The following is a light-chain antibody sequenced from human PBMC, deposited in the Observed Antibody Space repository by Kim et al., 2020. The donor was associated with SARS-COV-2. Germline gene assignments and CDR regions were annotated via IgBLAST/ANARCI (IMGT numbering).Light chain of an antibody. J-gene: IGKJ5*01. V-gene: IGKV2-28*01. CDR1: HGLLHSDGYSY. CDR3: MQGIQTPGS. Sequence: PASISCRSSHGLLHSDGYSYLDWYLQKPWQSPQLLIYLGCNRASGVPDRFSGSGSGTDFTLKISRVEAENVGVYYCMQGIQTPGSFGQGTRLGIK. CDR2: LGC.